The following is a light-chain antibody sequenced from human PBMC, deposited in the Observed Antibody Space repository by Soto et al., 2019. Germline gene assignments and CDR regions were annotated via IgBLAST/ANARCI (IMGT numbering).Light chain of an antibody. CDR2: TTN. J-gene: IGLJ1*01. V-gene: IGLV1-44*01. CDR3: AAWDDSLNGHV. Sequence: QSVLTQPPSASGTPGQRVTISCSGSSSNIGENTVTWYQQLPGTAPQLLIYTTNKRPSGVPARFSGSKSGTSASLAISGLQSEDEADYYCAAWDDSLNGHVFGTGTKVTVL. CDR1: SSNIGENT.